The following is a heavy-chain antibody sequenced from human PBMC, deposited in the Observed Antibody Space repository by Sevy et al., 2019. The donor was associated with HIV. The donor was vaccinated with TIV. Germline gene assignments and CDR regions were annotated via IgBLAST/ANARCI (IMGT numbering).Heavy chain of an antibody. CDR1: GFTFSSYG. CDR3: ARAGDIVEVVAHYGMDV. J-gene: IGHJ6*02. D-gene: IGHD2-15*01. Sequence: GGSLRLSCAASGFTFSSYGMHWVRQAPGKGLEWVAAVFSDGTNRYYEDSVKGRFTISRDNSKNTVYLQMNSLRAEDTAVYYCARAGDIVEVVAHYGMDVWGQGTTVTVSS. V-gene: IGHV3-33*01. CDR2: VFSDGTNR.